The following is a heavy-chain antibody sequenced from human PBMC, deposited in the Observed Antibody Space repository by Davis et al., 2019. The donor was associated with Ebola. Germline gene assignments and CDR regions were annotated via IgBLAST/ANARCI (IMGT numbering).Heavy chain of an antibody. CDR1: GGSISSYY. Sequence: ETLSLTCTVSGGSISSYYWSWIRQPPGKGLEWMGRIDPSDSYTNYSPSFQGHVTIAADRSISTAYLQWRSLKASDTAMYYCARRGNWFDPWGQGTLVTVSS. CDR2: IDPSDSYT. V-gene: IGHV5-10-1*01. J-gene: IGHJ5*02. D-gene: IGHD3-10*01. CDR3: ARRGNWFDP.